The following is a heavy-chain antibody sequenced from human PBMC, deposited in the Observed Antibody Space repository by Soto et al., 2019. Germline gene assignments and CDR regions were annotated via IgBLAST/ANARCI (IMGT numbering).Heavy chain of an antibody. Sequence: QVQLQQWGAGLLKPSETLSLTCAVYGGSFSGYYWTWIRQPPGTGLEWIGEINHSGSTNYNPSLNSLVTISVDTSKNQFSMKLISVTPADTALYYCARDKLTGLFDYWGQGTLVTVSS. J-gene: IGHJ4*02. CDR1: GGSFSGYY. V-gene: IGHV4-34*01. D-gene: IGHD2-8*02. CDR2: INHSGST. CDR3: ARDKLTGLFDY.